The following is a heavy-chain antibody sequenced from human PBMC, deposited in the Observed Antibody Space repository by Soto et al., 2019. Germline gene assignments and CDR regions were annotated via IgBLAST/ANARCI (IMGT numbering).Heavy chain of an antibody. Sequence: ASVKVCCKAYGYTFTSYGIRWVRQAPGQGLEWMGWISAYNGNTNYAQKLQGRVTMTTDTSTSTAYMELRSLRSDDTAVYYCARHDSSGYYYYFDYWGQGTLVTVSS. CDR3: ARHDSSGYYYYFDY. CDR2: ISAYNGNT. V-gene: IGHV1-18*01. CDR1: GYTFTSYG. D-gene: IGHD3-22*01. J-gene: IGHJ4*02.